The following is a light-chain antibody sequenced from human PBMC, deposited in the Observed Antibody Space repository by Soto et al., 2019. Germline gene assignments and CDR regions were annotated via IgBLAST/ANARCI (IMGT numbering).Light chain of an antibody. CDR1: QSGLYSSNNKNY. J-gene: IGKJ1*01. CDR2: WAS. Sequence: DIVMTQSPDSLAVSLGERATINCKSSQSGLYSSNNKNYLAWYQQKPGQPPKLLIYWASTRESGVPDRFSGSGSGTEFTLTISSLQAEDVAVYYCQQYCSTPRTFGQGTKVEIK. V-gene: IGKV4-1*01. CDR3: QQYCSTPRT.